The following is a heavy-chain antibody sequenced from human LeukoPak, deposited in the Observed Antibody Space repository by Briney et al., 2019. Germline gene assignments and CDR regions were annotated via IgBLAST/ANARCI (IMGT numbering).Heavy chain of an antibody. Sequence: GGSLRLSCAASGFTFSKYAMSWVRQAPGKGLEWVSAISPSDGNTFYSASVKGRFTISRDNSRNTLSLQMNSLRAEDTALYYCAKDSSVPYGITDWGQGTLVTVSS. V-gene: IGHV3-23*01. CDR3: AKDSSVPYGITD. CDR2: ISPSDGNT. D-gene: IGHD1/OR15-1a*01. J-gene: IGHJ4*02. CDR1: GFTFSKYA.